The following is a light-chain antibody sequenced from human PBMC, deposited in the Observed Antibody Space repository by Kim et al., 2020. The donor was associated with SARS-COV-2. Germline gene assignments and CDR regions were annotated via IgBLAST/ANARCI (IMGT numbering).Light chain of an antibody. Sequence: TINCKSSQSVLYSSNNKNYLAWYQQKPGQPPKLLIYWASTRESGVPDRFSGSGSGTDFTITISSLQAEDVAVYYCQQYYSTPPFTFGPGTKVDIK. J-gene: IGKJ3*01. CDR2: WAS. CDR1: QSVLYSSNNKNY. CDR3: QQYYSTPPFT. V-gene: IGKV4-1*01.